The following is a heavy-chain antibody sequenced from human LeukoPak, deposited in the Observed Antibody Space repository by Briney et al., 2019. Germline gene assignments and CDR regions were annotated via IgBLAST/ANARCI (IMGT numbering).Heavy chain of an antibody. Sequence: SETLSLTCAVYSGSFSGYYWSWIRQPPGKGLEWIGEINHSGSTNYNPSLKSRVTISVDTSKNQCSLKLSSVTAADTAVYYCARGDIGGYDVWGKGTTVTVSS. CDR2: INHSGST. CDR1: SGSFSGYY. CDR3: ARGDIGGYDV. J-gene: IGHJ6*04. D-gene: IGHD6-25*01. V-gene: IGHV4-34*01.